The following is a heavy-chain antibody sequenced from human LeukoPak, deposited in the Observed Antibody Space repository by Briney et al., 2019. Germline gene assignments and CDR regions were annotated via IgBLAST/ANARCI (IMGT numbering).Heavy chain of an antibody. Sequence: GESLKISCKGSGYSFTSYWIGWVRQMPGKGLEWMGIIYPGDSDTRYSPSFQGQVTISADKSISTAYLQWSSLKASDTAMYYCARQGYSGSYREIYFDYWGQGTLVTVSS. V-gene: IGHV5-51*01. J-gene: IGHJ4*02. CDR3: ARQGYSGSYREIYFDY. CDR2: IYPGDSDT. D-gene: IGHD1-26*01. CDR1: GYSFTSYW.